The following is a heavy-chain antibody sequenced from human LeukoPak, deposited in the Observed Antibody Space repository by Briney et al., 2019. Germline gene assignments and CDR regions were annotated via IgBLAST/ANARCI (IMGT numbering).Heavy chain of an antibody. CDR2: IYYSGST. CDR1: GGSISRYY. J-gene: IGHJ4*02. Sequence: SETLSLTCTVSGGSISRYYWSWIRQPPGKGLEWIGYIYYSGSTNYNPSLKGRVTISVDTSKNQFSLKLSSVTAADTAVYYCARHFTSEKGYCSGGSCYGEYYFDYWGQGTLVTVSS. V-gene: IGHV4-59*08. D-gene: IGHD2-15*01. CDR3: ARHFTSEKGYCSGGSCYGEYYFDY.